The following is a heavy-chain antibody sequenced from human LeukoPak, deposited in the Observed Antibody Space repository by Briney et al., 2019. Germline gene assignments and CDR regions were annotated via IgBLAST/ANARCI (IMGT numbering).Heavy chain of an antibody. CDR1: GGTFSSYA. J-gene: IGHJ6*02. V-gene: IGHV1-69*13. D-gene: IGHD6-6*01. CDR3: ARERDYSSSFYYYSGMDV. CDR2: ILPIFGTA. Sequence: SVKVSCKASGGTFSSYAISWVRQAPGQGLEWMGGILPIFGTANYAQKFQGRVTITADESTSTVYMGLSSLRSEDTGVYYCARERDYSSSFYYYSGMDVWGQGTTVTVSS.